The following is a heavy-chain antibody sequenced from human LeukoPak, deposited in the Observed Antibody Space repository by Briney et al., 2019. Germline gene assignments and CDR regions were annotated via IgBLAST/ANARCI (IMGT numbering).Heavy chain of an antibody. V-gene: IGHV1-2*06. Sequence: ASVKVSCKASGYNFIDFYMHWVRQAPGQSLEWMGRINPNSGETSFALSFQGRVTMTKDTSINTAYMELGRLTSDDTAVYYCARDCDRSGYYCYWGQGTLVTVSS. CDR1: GYNFIDFY. D-gene: IGHD3-22*01. CDR2: INPNSGET. J-gene: IGHJ4*02. CDR3: ARDCDRSGYYCY.